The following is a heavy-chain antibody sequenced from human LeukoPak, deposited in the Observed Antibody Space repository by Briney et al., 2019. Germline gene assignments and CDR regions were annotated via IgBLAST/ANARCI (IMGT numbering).Heavy chain of an antibody. Sequence: PGGSLRLSCAGSGFTFSSYSMNWVRHAPGKGLEWVSYIGSASGSIYYADSVKGRFTISRDNAKNSLFLQMNSLRAEDTAVYYCARLPAYCSSTSCYYDYWGQGTLVTVSS. CDR2: IGSASGSI. CDR1: GFTFSSYS. V-gene: IGHV3-48*04. J-gene: IGHJ4*02. CDR3: ARLPAYCSSTSCYYDY. D-gene: IGHD2-2*01.